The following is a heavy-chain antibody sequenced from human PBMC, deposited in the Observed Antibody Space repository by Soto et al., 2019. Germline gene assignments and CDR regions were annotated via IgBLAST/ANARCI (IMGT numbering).Heavy chain of an antibody. V-gene: IGHV3-53*01. J-gene: IGHJ5*02. CDR1: GFTVSNNF. CDR3: ARVVAVALGWFDP. Sequence: SLRLSCAASGFTVSNNFLMWVRQAPGKGLEWVSLIYSGGNIHYADSVKGRFTISRDGSKNMLFLQMNSLRAEDTAMYYCARVVAVALGWFDPWGQGTLVTVSS. CDR2: IYSGGNI. D-gene: IGHD6-19*01.